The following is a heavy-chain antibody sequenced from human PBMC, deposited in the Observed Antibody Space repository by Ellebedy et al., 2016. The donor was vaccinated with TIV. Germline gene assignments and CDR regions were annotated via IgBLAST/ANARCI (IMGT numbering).Heavy chain of an antibody. Sequence: GESLKISCAASGFSFSSYGMHWVRQPPGKGLEWVSLFSYDGGSKYYADSVKGRFTISRDNSKNTLFLQMNSLRAEDTAVYYCATALYDAFDIWGQGTMVTVSS. J-gene: IGHJ3*02. CDR1: GFSFSSYG. CDR3: ATALYDAFDI. CDR2: FSYDGGSK. V-gene: IGHV3-30*01.